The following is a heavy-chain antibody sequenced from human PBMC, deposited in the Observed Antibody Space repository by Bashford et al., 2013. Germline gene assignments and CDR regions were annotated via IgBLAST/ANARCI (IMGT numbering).Heavy chain of an antibody. Sequence: GSLRLSCAASGFRFSSYWMSWVRQAPGKGLEWVANIKQDGREKYYVDSVKGRFTIFRDNAKNSVYLQMNSLRAEDTAMYYCARDQTARSVGDTPCHWGQGSLVTVSS. CDR3: ARDQTARSVGDTPCH. CDR2: IKQDGREK. J-gene: IGHJ4*02. V-gene: IGHV3-7*01. D-gene: IGHD1-26*01. CDR1: GFRFSSYW.